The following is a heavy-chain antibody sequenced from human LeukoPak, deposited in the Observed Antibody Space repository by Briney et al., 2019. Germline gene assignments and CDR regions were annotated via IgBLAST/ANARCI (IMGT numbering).Heavy chain of an antibody. J-gene: IGHJ4*02. D-gene: IGHD5-24*01. CDR3: ARAPSTTWLQSLVDY. V-gene: IGHV1-18*01. Sequence: ASVTVSCKASGYTFTSYGITWVRQAPGQGLEWMGWISAYNGNTNYAQKLQGRVTMTTDTSTSTAYMELRSLRSDDTAVYYCARAPSTTWLQSLVDYWGQGTLVTVSS. CDR1: GYTFTSYG. CDR2: ISAYNGNT.